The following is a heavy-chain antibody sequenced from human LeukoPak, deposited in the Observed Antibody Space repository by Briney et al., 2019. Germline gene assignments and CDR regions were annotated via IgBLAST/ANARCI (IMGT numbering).Heavy chain of an antibody. J-gene: IGHJ4*02. V-gene: IGHV3-48*03. CDR1: GFTFSSYE. Sequence: GQSLRLSCAAAGFTFSSYEMNWVRLATGKGLEWVSFIGASGTTIYYADSVKGRFTISRNNAKHSLYLQMNNLRAEDTAIYYCARLSDALDYWGQGTLVTVSS. CDR3: ARLSDALDY. CDR2: IGASGTTI. D-gene: IGHD2-21*02.